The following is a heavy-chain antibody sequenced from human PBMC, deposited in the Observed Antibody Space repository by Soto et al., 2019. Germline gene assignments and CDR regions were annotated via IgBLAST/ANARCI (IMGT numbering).Heavy chain of an antibody. J-gene: IGHJ5*02. V-gene: IGHV3-23*01. Sequence: GGSLRLSCAASGFTFSTYAMSWVRQAPGKGLEWVSTINTSGGSTYYADSVKGRFTISRDNSKNTLYLQMNSLRAEDTAVYYCARMGDSSGYSGWFDPWGQGTLVTVSS. CDR1: GFTFSTYA. CDR2: INTSGGST. D-gene: IGHD3-22*01. CDR3: ARMGDSSGYSGWFDP.